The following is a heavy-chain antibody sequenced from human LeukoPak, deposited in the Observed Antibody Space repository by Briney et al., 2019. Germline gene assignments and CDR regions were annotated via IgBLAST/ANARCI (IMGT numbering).Heavy chain of an antibody. J-gene: IGHJ5*02. CDR2: IYSGGTT. D-gene: IGHD3-9*01. CDR1: GFIVSSNY. V-gene: IGHV3-53*05. CDR3: AKNGLRDYDILTGYPCNWFDP. Sequence: GGSLRLSCAASGFIVSSNYMSWVRQAPGKGLEWVSVIYSGGTTYYADSVKGRFTISRDTSKNTLYLQMNSLRAEDTAVYYCAKNGLRDYDILTGYPCNWFDPWGQGTLVTVSS.